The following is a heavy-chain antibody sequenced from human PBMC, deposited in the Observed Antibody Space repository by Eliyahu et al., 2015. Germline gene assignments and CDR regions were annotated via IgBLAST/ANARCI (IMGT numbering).Heavy chain of an antibody. J-gene: IGHJ4*02. CDR1: GYSISSGYY. Sequence: QVQLQESGPGLVKPSETLSLTCTVSGYSISSGYYWGWIRQPPGKGLEWIGSIYHSGSTYYNPSLKSRVTISVDTSKNQFSLKLSSVTAADTAVYYCARGYRHWGQGTLVTVSS. CDR3: ARGYRH. D-gene: IGHD1-1*01. CDR2: IYHSGST. V-gene: IGHV4-38-2*02.